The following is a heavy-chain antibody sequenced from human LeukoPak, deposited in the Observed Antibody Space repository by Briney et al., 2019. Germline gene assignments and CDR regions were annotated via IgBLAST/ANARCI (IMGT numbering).Heavy chain of an antibody. D-gene: IGHD3-10*01. J-gene: IGHJ4*02. CDR2: ISYDGSNK. V-gene: IGHV3-30*04. Sequence: GGSLRLSCAASGFTFSSYAMHWVRQAPGKGLEWVTIISYDGSNKYYADSVKGRFTISRDNSKNTLYLQLNSLRTEDTAVYYCAKVAKYYYGSETYYFFEHWGQGTPVTASS. CDR3: AKVAKYYYGSETYYFFEH. CDR1: GFTFSSYA.